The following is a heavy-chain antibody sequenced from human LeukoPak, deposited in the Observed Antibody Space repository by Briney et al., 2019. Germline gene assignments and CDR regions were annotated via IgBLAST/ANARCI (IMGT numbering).Heavy chain of an antibody. J-gene: IGHJ6*03. CDR3: ARDSREGGAPDYDFWSGTATHITEYYYYYMDV. CDR1: GGTFSSYA. V-gene: IGHV1-69*06. CDR2: IIPMFGTE. D-gene: IGHD3-3*01. Sequence: SVKVSCKASGGTFSSYAISWVRQAPGQGLEWMGGIIPMFGTENYAQKFQGRVTITADKSTSTAYMELSSLRSEDTAVYYCARDSREGGAPDYDFWSGTATHITEYYYYYMDVWGKGTTVTVSS.